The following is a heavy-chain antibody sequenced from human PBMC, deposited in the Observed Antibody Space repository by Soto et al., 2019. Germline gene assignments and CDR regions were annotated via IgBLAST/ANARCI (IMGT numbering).Heavy chain of an antibody. CDR2: INPSGGST. D-gene: IGHD3-22*01. CDR1: GYTFTSYY. Sequence: ASVKVSCKASGYTFTSYYMHWVRQAPGQGLEWMGIINPSGGSTSYAQKFQGRVTMTRDTSTSTVYMELSSLRSEDTAVYYCARVQVSSGYYSYYFDYWGQGTLVTVSS. J-gene: IGHJ4*02. V-gene: IGHV1-46*01. CDR3: ARVQVSSGYYSYYFDY.